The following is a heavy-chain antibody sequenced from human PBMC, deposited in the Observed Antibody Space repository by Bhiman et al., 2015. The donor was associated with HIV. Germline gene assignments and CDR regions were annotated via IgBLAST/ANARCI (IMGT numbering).Heavy chain of an antibody. D-gene: IGHD3-10*01. CDR3: ARDGSMVRGVSAFDI. V-gene: IGHV3-30-3*01. CDR2: ISYDGSNK. CDR1: GFPFSNAW. Sequence: VQLVESGGDLVKPGGSLRLSCAASGFPFSNAWMSWVRQAPGKGLEWVAVISYDGSNKYYADSVKGRFTISRDNSKNTLYLQMNSLRAEDTAVYYCARDGSMVRGVSAFDIWGQGTMVTVSS. J-gene: IGHJ3*02.